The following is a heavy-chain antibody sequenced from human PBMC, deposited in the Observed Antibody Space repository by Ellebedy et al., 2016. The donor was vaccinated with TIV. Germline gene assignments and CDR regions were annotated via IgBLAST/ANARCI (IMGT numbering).Heavy chain of an antibody. Sequence: PGGSLRLSCAASGFTFSTYAMSWVRQAPGKGLEWVSVISGSGGSTYYADSVKGRFTISRDNSNNTLYLQMNTLRAEDTAVYFCAKDRYGDYVVYFDYWGQGTLVTVSS. CDR1: GFTFSTYA. CDR2: ISGSGGST. J-gene: IGHJ4*02. V-gene: IGHV3-23*01. D-gene: IGHD4-17*01. CDR3: AKDRYGDYVVYFDY.